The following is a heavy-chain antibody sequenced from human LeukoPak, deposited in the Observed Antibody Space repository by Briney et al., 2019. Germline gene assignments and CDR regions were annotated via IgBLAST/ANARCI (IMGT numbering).Heavy chain of an antibody. CDR3: ARGYASNGCDY. CDR1: DDSISSGAYY. D-gene: IGHD6-19*01. J-gene: IGHJ4*02. Sequence: SETLSLTRTVSDDSISSGAYYWGWIRQPPGKGLEWIGSIYHSGSTYYNPSLKSRVTISVDTSKNQFPLKLSSVTAADTAVYYCARGYASNGCDYWGQGTLVTVSS. CDR2: IYHSGST. V-gene: IGHV4-38-2*02.